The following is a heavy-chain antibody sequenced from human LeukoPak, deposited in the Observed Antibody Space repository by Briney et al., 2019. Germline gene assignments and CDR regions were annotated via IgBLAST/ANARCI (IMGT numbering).Heavy chain of an antibody. V-gene: IGHV3-15*01. CDR1: GFTFSNAW. CDR3: TRDQTPYY. Sequence: GGSLRLSCAASGFTFSNAWMSWVRQAPGKGLEWVGRIKSKTYGGTTDFAASVKGRFTISRDDSKSIAYLQMNSLKTEDTAVYYCTRDQTPYYWGQGALVTVSS. J-gene: IGHJ4*02. CDR2: IKSKTYGGTT.